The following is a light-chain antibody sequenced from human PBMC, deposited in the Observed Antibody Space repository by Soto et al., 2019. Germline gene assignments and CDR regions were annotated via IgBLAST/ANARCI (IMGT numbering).Light chain of an antibody. CDR3: TSYAGSNIPVV. J-gene: IGLJ2*01. CDR1: SSDIGGYNF. CDR2: DVS. V-gene: IGLV2-8*01. Sequence: QSVLTQPPSASGSPGQSVTISCTGTSSDIGGYNFVSWYQQHPGKAPKLMIYDVSERPSGVPDRFSGSESGNTASLTVSGLQADDEADYYCTSYAGSNIPVVFGGGTKLTVL.